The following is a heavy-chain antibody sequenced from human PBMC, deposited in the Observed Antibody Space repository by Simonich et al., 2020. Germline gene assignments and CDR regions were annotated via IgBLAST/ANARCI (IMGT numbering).Heavy chain of an antibody. CDR1: GGSISSYY. V-gene: IGHV4-59*08. CDR2: IYYSWST. J-gene: IGHJ4*02. CDR3: ARHDRWLQFYFDY. D-gene: IGHD5-12*01. Sequence: QVQLQESGPGLVKPSETLSLTCTVSGGSISSYYWSWIRQPPGKGLEVIGYIYYSWSTNYNPALKGRVPISVDTSKNQFSLKLSSVTAADTAVYYCARHDRWLQFYFDYWGQGTLVTVSS.